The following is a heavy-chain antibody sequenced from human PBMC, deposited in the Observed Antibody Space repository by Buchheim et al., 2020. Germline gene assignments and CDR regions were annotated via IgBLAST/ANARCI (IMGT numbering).Heavy chain of an antibody. Sequence: EVQLLESGGGLVQTGGSLRLSCAASGFTFSSYAMSWVRQAPGKGLEWVSGISGSGGSTYYADSVKGRFNISRDTSKNTMYMQMNSLRAEDTAVYYCAKATIFGVVNYGMDVWGQGTT. V-gene: IGHV3-23*01. D-gene: IGHD3-3*01. J-gene: IGHJ6*02. CDR2: ISGSGGST. CDR3: AKATIFGVVNYGMDV. CDR1: GFTFSSYA.